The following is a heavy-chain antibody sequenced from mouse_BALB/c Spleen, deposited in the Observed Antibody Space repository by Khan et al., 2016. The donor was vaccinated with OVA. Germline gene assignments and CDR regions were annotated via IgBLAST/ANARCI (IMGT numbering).Heavy chain of an antibody. CDR2: INYSGST. J-gene: IGHJ4*01. D-gene: IGHD2-3*01. CDR3: ARDGSQYNYAMDY. CDR1: GYTITSDYA. Sequence: EVQLQESGPGLVKPSQSLSLTCTVTGYTITSDYAWNWIRQFPGNKLEWMGYINYSGSTNYNPALKSRISITRDTSKNQFFLQLNSVTTADTATDYCARDGSQYNYAMDYWGQGTLVTVSS. V-gene: IGHV3-2*02.